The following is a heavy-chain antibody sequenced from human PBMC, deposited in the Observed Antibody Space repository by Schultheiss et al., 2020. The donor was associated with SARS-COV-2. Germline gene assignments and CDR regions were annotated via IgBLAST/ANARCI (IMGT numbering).Heavy chain of an antibody. CDR2: IYTSGST. CDR3: ARGRIRLWSGWFDP. V-gene: IGHV4-4*07. J-gene: IGHJ5*02. Sequence: SETLSLTCTVSGGSISSYYWSWIRQPAGKGLEWIERIYTSGSTNYNTSLKSRVTMSVDTSKNQFSLKLSSVTAADTAVYYCARGRIRLWSGWFDPWGQGTLVTVSS. CDR1: GGSISSYY. D-gene: IGHD5-18*01.